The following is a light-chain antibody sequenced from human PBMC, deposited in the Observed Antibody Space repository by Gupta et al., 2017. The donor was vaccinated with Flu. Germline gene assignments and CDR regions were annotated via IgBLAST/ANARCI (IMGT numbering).Light chain of an antibody. V-gene: IGKV3-20*01. CDR2: GAS. J-gene: IGKJ4*01. Sequence: EIVLTQSPGTLSLSPGERATLSCRASQSVSSSYIAWYQQKPGQAPRLLIYGASSSATGIPDRFSGSGYGTDSTLTMSIRKLEAFAVYFCQRIGGSPEITFGGGTRLEIK. CDR3: QRIGGSPEIT. CDR1: QSVSSSY.